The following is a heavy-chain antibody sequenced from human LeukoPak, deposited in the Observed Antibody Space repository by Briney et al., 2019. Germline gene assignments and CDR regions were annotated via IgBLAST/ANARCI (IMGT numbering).Heavy chain of an antibody. CDR2: INPNTGGT. Sequence: ASVKVSCKASGYTFTGYYMHWVRQAPGQGLEWMGWINPNTGGTNYAQKFQGRVTMTRDTSITTAYMELSRLRSDDTAVYYCARVGSYGFTRGYYFDYWGQGTLVTVSS. J-gene: IGHJ4*02. CDR1: GYTFTGYY. CDR3: ARVGSYGFTRGYYFDY. V-gene: IGHV1-2*02. D-gene: IGHD5-18*01.